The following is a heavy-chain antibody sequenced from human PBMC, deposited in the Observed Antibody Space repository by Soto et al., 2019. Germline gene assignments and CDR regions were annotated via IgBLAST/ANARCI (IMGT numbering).Heavy chain of an antibody. CDR3: ARAYCSGGSCYWGASSWFDP. Sequence: QVQLQESGPGLVKPSQTLSLTCTVSGGSISSGGYYWSWIRQHPGKGLEWIGYIYYSGSTYYNPSLKSRVTISVDTSKNQCSLKLSSVTAADTAVYYCARAYCSGGSCYWGASSWFDPWGQGTLVTVSS. D-gene: IGHD2-15*01. V-gene: IGHV4-31*03. CDR1: GGSISSGGYY. CDR2: IYYSGST. J-gene: IGHJ5*02.